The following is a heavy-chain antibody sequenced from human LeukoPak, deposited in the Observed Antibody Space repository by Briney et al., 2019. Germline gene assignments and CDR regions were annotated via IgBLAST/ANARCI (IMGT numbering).Heavy chain of an antibody. CDR3: XXDXXDXXLXY. CDR1: GFTFTRYW. J-gene: IGHJ4*02. CDR2: INENGSEK. Sequence: CXXSGFTFTRYWMSWVRQAPGKGLEWVANINENGSEKKYLDSVKGRFTISRENAKNFVYLKLNRLRDEDTANYYCXXDXXDXXLXYWGQGXLXFVSS. V-gene: IGHV3-7*01.